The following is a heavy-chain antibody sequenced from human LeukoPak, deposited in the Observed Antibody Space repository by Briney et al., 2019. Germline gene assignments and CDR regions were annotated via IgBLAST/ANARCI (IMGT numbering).Heavy chain of an antibody. V-gene: IGHV3-9*01. CDR2: ISWNSGSI. D-gene: IGHD3-16*01. Sequence: GGSLRLSCAATGFTFDDYAMHWVRQAPGKGLEWVSGISWNSGSIGYADSVKGRFTISRDNAKNSLYLQMNSLRAEDTALYYCARIWGSPPYFDYWGQGTLSPSPQ. CDR3: ARIWGSPPYFDY. CDR1: GFTFDDYA. J-gene: IGHJ4*02.